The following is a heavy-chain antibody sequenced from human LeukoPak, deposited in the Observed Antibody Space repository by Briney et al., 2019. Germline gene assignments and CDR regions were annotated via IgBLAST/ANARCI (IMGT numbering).Heavy chain of an antibody. CDR1: GFTFSSYS. J-gene: IGHJ6*02. CDR2: ISSSSRYI. CDR3: AKEGCGSGSYCGGGVA. Sequence: GGSLRLSCAASGFTFSSYSMNWVRQAPGKGLEWVSSISSSSRYIYYADSVEGRFTISRDNSKNTLYLQMNSLRAEDTAVYYCAKEGCGSGSYCGGGVAWGQGTTVTVSS. D-gene: IGHD3-10*01. V-gene: IGHV3-21*04.